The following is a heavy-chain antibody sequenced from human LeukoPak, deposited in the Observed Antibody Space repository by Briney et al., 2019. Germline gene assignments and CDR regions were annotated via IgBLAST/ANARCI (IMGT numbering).Heavy chain of an antibody. D-gene: IGHD3-3*01. CDR2: ISSSSSYI. J-gene: IGHJ6*02. CDR1: GFTFSSYS. CDR3: AKGLNYDFWSGYLAVEYYYYGMDV. V-gene: IGHV3-21*04. Sequence: PGGSLRLSCAASGFTFSSYSMNWFRQAPGKGLEWVSSISSSSSYIYYADSVKGRFTISRDNAKNSLYLQMNSLRAEDTAVYYCAKGLNYDFWSGYLAVEYYYYGMDVWGQGTTVTVSS.